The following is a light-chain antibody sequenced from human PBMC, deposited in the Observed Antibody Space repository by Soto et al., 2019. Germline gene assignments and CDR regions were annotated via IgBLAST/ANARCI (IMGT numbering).Light chain of an antibody. CDR1: QSISTN. CDR2: GAS. J-gene: IGKJ1*01. V-gene: IGKV3-15*01. Sequence: EIVVTQSPATLSVSPGERVTLSCRASQSISTNLAWYQQKPGQAPRLLIYGASTRATGIPARFSGSGSGTEFTVTISSLQSEDFAVYYCPQYNDWPRTFGQGTEV. CDR3: PQYNDWPRT.